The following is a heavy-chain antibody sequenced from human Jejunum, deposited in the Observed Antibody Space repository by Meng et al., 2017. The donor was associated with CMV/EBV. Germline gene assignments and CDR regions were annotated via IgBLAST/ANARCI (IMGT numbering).Heavy chain of an antibody. J-gene: IGHJ6*02. CDR2: MNPNNGNT. CDR1: GYPFTSSD. D-gene: IGHD2-15*01. V-gene: IGHV1-8*01. CDR3: LLTPRRVGHGMDV. Sequence: ASGYPFTSSDINWVRQATGQGLEWVGWMNPNNGNTGYGQKFQGRVTLTRNTAISTAYMELSSLRSEDTAVYYCLLTPRRVGHGMDVWGQGTTVTVSS.